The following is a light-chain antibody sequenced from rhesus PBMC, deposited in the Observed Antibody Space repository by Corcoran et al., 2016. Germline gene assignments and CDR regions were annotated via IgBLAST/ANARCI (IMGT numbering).Light chain of an antibody. CDR2: AAS. CDR3: QHSYGTPRT. CDR1: ENVNNY. J-gene: IGKJ1*01. V-gene: IGKV1-74*01. Sequence: DIQMTQSPSSLSASVGDRVTITCRASENVNNYLHWYQQKPGKAPKLLIYAASTLQSGVPSRFSGSGSGTEYTFTISSLQPEDVATYYCQHSYGTPRTFGQGTKVEIK.